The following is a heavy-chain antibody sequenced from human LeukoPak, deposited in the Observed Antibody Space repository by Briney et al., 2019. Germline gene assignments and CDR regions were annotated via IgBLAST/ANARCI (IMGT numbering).Heavy chain of an antibody. D-gene: IGHD3-22*01. Sequence: ASVTVSCKASGYTYPSYGISWVRQAPGQGREWMGCISAYNGRTDYAQKFQGRITMTTDTSTSTAYMELRSLRSDDTAVYYCAREERKWITIIDNNWFDPWGQGTLVTASS. CDR2: ISAYNGRT. CDR1: GYTYPSYG. J-gene: IGHJ5*02. CDR3: AREERKWITIIDNNWFDP. V-gene: IGHV1-18*01.